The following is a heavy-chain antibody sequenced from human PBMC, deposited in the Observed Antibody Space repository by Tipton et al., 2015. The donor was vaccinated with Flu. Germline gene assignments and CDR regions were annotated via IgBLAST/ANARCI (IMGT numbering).Heavy chain of an antibody. CDR2: ICQTGNT. CDR1: GDSIINSAYY. Sequence: TLSLTCDVSGDSIINSAYYWGWIRQPPGKGLEWIGNICQTGNTYYNPSLQSRVTMSVARSKNQFSLRLTSVTAADTAVYYCARRDYSNYVSEPKNWFDSWGQGTLVTVSS. V-gene: IGHV4-38-2*01. J-gene: IGHJ5*01. CDR3: ARRDYSNYVSEPKNWFDS. D-gene: IGHD4-11*01.